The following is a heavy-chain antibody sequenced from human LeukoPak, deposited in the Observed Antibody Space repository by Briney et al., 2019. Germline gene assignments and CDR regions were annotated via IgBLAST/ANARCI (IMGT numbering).Heavy chain of an antibody. Sequence: ASVKVSCTASGGTFSSYAISWVRQAPGQGLEWMGGIIPIFGTANYAQKFQGRVTITADDSTSTAYMELSSLRSEDTAVYYCARDFDYGGTQNDYWGQGTLVTVSS. CDR1: GGTFSSYA. V-gene: IGHV1-69*13. J-gene: IGHJ4*02. CDR2: IIPIFGTA. CDR3: ARDFDYGGTQNDY. D-gene: IGHD4-23*01.